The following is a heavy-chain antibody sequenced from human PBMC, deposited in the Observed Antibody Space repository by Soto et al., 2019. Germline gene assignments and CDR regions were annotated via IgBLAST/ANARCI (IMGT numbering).Heavy chain of an antibody. D-gene: IGHD2-15*01. CDR3: ARDPIFFGGSCPYCFDY. V-gene: IGHV3-48*01. CDR2: ISSSSSTI. J-gene: IGHJ4*02. Sequence: EVQLVESGGGLVQPGGSLRLSCAASGFTFSSYSMNWVRQAPGKGLEWVSYISSSSSTIYYADSVKGRFTISRDNAKNSLYLQMSSLRAEDTAVYCCARDPIFFGGSCPYCFDYWGQGTLVTVSP. CDR1: GFTFSSYS.